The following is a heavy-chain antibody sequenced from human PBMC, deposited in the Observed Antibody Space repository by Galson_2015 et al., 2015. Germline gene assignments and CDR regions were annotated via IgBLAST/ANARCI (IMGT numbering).Heavy chain of an antibody. J-gene: IGHJ5*02. Sequence: SVKVSCKASGNTFTNYAIHWVRQAPGQRLEWMGWINAGNGNTKYSQRFQGRVTITRDTSASTAYMELSSLRSEDTSVYYCAGPQPPYSSGWNWFDPWGQGTLVTVSS. CDR3: AGPQPPYSSGWNWFDP. V-gene: IGHV1-3*01. CDR1: GNTFTNYA. D-gene: IGHD6-19*01. CDR2: INAGNGNT.